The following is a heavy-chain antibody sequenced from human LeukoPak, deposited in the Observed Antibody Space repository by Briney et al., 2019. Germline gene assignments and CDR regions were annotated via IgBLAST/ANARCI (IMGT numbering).Heavy chain of an antibody. CDR3: ARDSDGVVATIRVGWFDP. CDR1: GIPFTTSD. CDR2: IRNDGSNT. V-gene: IGHV3-30*02. Sequence: GGSLRLSCAASGIPFTTSDMHWVRQAPGKGLEWVAFIRNDGSNTYYADSVKGRFTISRDNAKNSLYLQMNSLRAEDTAVYYCARDSDGVVATIRVGWFDPWGQGTLVTVSS. J-gene: IGHJ5*02. D-gene: IGHD5-12*01.